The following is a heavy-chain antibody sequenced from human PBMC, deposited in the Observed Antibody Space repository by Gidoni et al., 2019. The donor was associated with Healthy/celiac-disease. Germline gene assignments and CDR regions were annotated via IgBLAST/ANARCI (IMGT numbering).Heavy chain of an antibody. J-gene: IGHJ6*03. CDR3: ARVFLPGAARQDYYYMDV. V-gene: IGHV3-30*19. Sequence: YGIHWVRQAPGRGLEWVAVISYDGSDKYSADSVKGRFTISRDNSKNTLYLQMNSLRAEDTAVYYCARVFLPGAARQDYYYMDVWGKGTTVTVSS. CDR2: ISYDGSDK. CDR1: YG. D-gene: IGHD6-6*01.